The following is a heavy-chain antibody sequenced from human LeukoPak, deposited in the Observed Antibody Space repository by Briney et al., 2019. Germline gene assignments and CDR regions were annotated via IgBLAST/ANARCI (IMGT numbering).Heavy chain of an antibody. CDR3: ARERYSSGWYMGAFDI. CDR2: IHQSGST. D-gene: IGHD6-19*01. CDR1: GYSISSGNY. Sequence: SETLSLTCAVSGYSISSGNYWGWIRHPPGKGLEWIGSIHQSGSTYYNPSLKSRVTLSVDTSKNQFSLKLSSVTAADTAVYYCARERYSSGWYMGAFDIGGQGTMVTVSS. V-gene: IGHV4-38-2*02. J-gene: IGHJ3*02.